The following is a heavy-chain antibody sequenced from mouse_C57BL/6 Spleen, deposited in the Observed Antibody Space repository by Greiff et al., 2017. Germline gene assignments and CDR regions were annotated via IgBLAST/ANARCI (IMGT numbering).Heavy chain of an antibody. CDR3: ARSLITAVVASGYFDV. Sequence: QVQLQQPGAELVKPGASVKMSCKASGYTFTSYWITWVKQRPGQGLEWIGDIYPGRGSTNYNEKFKSKATLTVDTSSSTAYMQLSSLTSEDSAVYYCARSLITAVVASGYFDVWGTGTTVTVSS. D-gene: IGHD1-1*01. CDR2: IYPGRGST. J-gene: IGHJ1*03. V-gene: IGHV1-55*01. CDR1: GYTFTSYW.